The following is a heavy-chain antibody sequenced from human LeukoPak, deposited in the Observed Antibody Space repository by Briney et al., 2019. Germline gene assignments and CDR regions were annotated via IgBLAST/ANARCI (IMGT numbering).Heavy chain of an antibody. D-gene: IGHD4-17*01. V-gene: IGHV3-30*18. CDR3: AKDYGDYEPIDY. CDR2: ISYDGSNK. J-gene: IGHJ4*02. CDR1: GFTFSSYG. Sequence: GGSLRLSCAASGFTFSSYGMHWVRQAPGKGLEWVAVISYDGSNKYYADSVKGRFTISRDNSKNTLYLQMNSLGAEDTAVYYCAKDYGDYEPIDYWGQGTLVTVSS.